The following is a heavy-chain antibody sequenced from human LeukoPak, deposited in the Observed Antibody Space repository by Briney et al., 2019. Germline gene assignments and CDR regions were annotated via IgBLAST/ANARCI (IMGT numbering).Heavy chain of an antibody. CDR1: GGFFTDYH. Sequence: SETLSLTCAVSGGFFTDYHWSWVRQPPGKRLEWIGQISHIGTTKYNPSLNSRVTMSVDTSKKQFSLILTSVTAADTAIYYCARGVPGFWGQGTLVTVSS. CDR2: ISHIGTT. V-gene: IGHV4-34*01. CDR3: ARGVPGF. J-gene: IGHJ4*02. D-gene: IGHD3-10*02.